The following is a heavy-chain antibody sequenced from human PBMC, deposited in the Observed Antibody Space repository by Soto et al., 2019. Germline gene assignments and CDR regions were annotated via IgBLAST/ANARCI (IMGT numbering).Heavy chain of an antibody. J-gene: IGHJ4*02. CDR2: IWYDGSNK. Sequence: GGSLRLSCAASGFTFSSYGMHWVRQAPGKGLEWVAVIWYDGSNKYYADSVKGRFTISRDNSKNTLYLQMNSLRAEDTAVYYCARDLEKRTGYIYDYDSSGYSTNFDYWGQGTLVTVSS. V-gene: IGHV3-33*01. D-gene: IGHD3-22*01. CDR3: ARDLEKRTGYIYDYDSSGYSTNFDY. CDR1: GFTFSSYG.